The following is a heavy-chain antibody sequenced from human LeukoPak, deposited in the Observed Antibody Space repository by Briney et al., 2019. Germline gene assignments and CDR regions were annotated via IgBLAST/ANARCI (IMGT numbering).Heavy chain of an antibody. CDR1: GFTFSSYA. J-gene: IGHJ4*02. CDR3: AKDWTDYDFWSGYLVPYFDY. Sequence: GGSLRLSCAASGFTFSSYAMSWVRQAPGKGLEWVSAISGSGGSTYYADSVKGRFTISRDNSKNTLYPQMNSLRAEDTAVYYCAKDWTDYDFWSGYLVPYFDYWGQGTLVTVSS. CDR2: ISGSGGST. D-gene: IGHD3-3*01. V-gene: IGHV3-23*01.